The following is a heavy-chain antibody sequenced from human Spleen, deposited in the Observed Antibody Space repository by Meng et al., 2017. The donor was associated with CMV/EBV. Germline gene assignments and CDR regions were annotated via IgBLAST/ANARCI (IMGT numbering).Heavy chain of an antibody. D-gene: IGHD3-10*01. J-gene: IGHJ4*02. CDR2: IYYSGST. Sequence: SETLSLTCTVSGGSISSSSYYWGWIRQPPGKGLEWIGTIYYSGSTYYNPSLKSRVTISVDTSKNQFSLTVTSVTAADTAVYYCARDSANFGALSPFDYWGQGILVTVSS. CDR3: ARDSANFGALSPFDY. V-gene: IGHV4-39*07. CDR1: GGSISSSSYY.